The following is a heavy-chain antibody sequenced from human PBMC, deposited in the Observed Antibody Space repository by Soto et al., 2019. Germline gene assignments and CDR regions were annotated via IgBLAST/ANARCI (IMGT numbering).Heavy chain of an antibody. Sequence: QITLNESGPTQVKPRQTLTLTCTFSGFSLTTSGVGVGWIRQSPGKAPEWLALIYWDDDKRYSPSLKSRPTITKDTSKNQLVLTMADLDPADTATYYCAHRVLRTVFGLVTTTAIYFDFWGQGTPVAVSS. J-gene: IGHJ4*02. V-gene: IGHV2-5*02. CDR3: AHRVLRTVFGLVTTTAIYFDF. CDR1: GFSLTTSGVG. CDR2: IYWDDDK. D-gene: IGHD3-3*01.